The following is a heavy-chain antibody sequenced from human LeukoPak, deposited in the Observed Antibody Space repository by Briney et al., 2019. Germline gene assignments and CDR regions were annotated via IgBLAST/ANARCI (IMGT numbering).Heavy chain of an antibody. D-gene: IGHD6-19*01. CDR1: GYTFTSYG. J-gene: IGHJ4*02. V-gene: IGHV1-18*01. CDR2: ICAYNGNT. Sequence: SVKVSCKASGYTFTSYGISWMRQAPGQGLEGMGWICAYNGNTNYAQKFQERVTMTTDTSTNTAYMELRSLRSDDTAVYYCARDTLITVGGTASPYFDYWGQGTLVTVSS. CDR3: ARDTLITVGGTASPYFDY.